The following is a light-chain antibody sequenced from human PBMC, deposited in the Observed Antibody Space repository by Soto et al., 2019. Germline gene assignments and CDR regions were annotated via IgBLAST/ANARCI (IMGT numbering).Light chain of an antibody. V-gene: IGKV1-8*01. CDR3: QQLHGYPIT. Sequence: AIRVTQSPSSLSASTGVRVTITCRASQGISSYLAWYQQKPGKAPKLLIYAAYNLQSGVPSRFSGSGSGTHFTLTISSLQPEDFATYYCQQLHGYPITFGQGTRLEIK. CDR2: AAY. CDR1: QGISSY. J-gene: IGKJ5*01.